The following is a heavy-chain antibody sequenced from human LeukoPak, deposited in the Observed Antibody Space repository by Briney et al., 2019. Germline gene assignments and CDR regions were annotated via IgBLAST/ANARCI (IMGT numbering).Heavy chain of an antibody. J-gene: IGHJ5*02. CDR3: ARGPYAVQLWLFWFDP. CDR2: MNPNSGNT. Sequence: GASVKVSCKASGYTFTSYDINWVRQATGQGLEWMGWMNPNSGNTGYAQKFQGRVTMTRNTSISTAYMELSSLRSEDTAVYYCARGPYAVQLWLFWFDPWGQGTLVTVSS. CDR1: GYTFTSYD. D-gene: IGHD5-18*01. V-gene: IGHV1-8*01.